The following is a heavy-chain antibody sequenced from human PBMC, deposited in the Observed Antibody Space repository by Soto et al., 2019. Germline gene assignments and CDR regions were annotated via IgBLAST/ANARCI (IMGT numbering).Heavy chain of an antibody. CDR3: ARQEYSTTWYLKY. Sequence: EVQLLESGGGVVQPGGSLRLSCAASGFTFSAYAMSWVRQAPGKGLEWVSVISGSGGATYYAVSVKGRFTISRDNSKNSLYMQMISLRAVDTAVYYCARQEYSTTWYLKYWGQGTLVTVSS. CDR1: GFTFSAYA. D-gene: IGHD6-13*01. J-gene: IGHJ4*02. V-gene: IGHV3-23*01. CDR2: ISGSGGAT.